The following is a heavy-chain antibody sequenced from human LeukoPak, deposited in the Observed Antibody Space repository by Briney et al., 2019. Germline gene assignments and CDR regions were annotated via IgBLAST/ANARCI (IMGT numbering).Heavy chain of an antibody. CDR3: ARRQRNDYYDSSGYTTFGAFDI. D-gene: IGHD3-22*01. V-gene: IGHV5-51*03. Sequence: PGESLKISCKGSGYSFTSYWIGWVRQMPGKGLEWMGIIYPGDSDTRYSPSFQGQVTISADKSISTAYLQWSSLKASDTAMYYCARRQRNDYYDSSGYTTFGAFDIGGQGTMVTVSS. CDR1: GYSFTSYW. CDR2: IYPGDSDT. J-gene: IGHJ3*02.